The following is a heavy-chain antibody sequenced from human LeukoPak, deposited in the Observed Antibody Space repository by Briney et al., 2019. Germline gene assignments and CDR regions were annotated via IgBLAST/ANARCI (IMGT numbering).Heavy chain of an antibody. D-gene: IGHD4-11*01. CDR3: ASRHDYSNYGSYYYGTDV. Sequence: SETLSLTCAVYGGSFSGYYWSWIRQPPGKGLEWIGEINHSGSTNYNPSLKSRVTISVDTSKNQFSLKLSSVTAADTAVYYCASRHDYSNYGSYYYGTDVWGQGTTVTVSS. V-gene: IGHV4-34*01. J-gene: IGHJ6*02. CDR2: INHSGST. CDR1: GGSFSGYY.